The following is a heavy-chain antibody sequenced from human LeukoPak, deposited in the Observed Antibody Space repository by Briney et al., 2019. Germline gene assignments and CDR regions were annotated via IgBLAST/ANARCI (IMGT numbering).Heavy chain of an antibody. CDR3: ARRYGSGWYDY. V-gene: IGHV3-53*01. CDR2: IYSGGNT. J-gene: IGHJ4*02. CDR1: GFTVSSNL. D-gene: IGHD6-19*01. Sequence: GGSLRLSCAASGFTVSSNLMSWVRQAPGKGLEWVSVIYSGGNTYSADSVKGRFTISRDNSKNTLYLQMSSLRVEDTAVYYCARRYGSGWYDYWGQGTLVTVSS.